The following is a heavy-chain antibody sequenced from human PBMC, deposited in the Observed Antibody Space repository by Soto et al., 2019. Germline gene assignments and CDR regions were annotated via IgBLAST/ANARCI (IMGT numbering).Heavy chain of an antibody. Sequence: QVQLVQSGAEVRKPGASVKVSCKAAGYIFTSYYIHWVRLAPGQGLEWMGVINPGDGSTIYAEKLQGRVTMTRDTSTSTVYMEVRSLRSEDTAVYYCDREEMPTVNNYYYYMDVWGKGTTVTVSS. D-gene: IGHD4-4*01. J-gene: IGHJ6*03. CDR1: GYIFTSYY. V-gene: IGHV1-46*03. CDR2: INPGDGST. CDR3: DREEMPTVNNYYYYMDV.